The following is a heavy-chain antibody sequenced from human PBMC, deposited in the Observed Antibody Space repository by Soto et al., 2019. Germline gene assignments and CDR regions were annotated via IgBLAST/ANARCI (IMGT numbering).Heavy chain of an antibody. D-gene: IGHD1-26*01. CDR2: FYYSGST. V-gene: IGHV4-39*01. J-gene: IGHJ5*02. CDR3: ATQEVGGSYVYTFDP. Sequence: PSETLSLTCTVSGGSISSSNYYWGWIRQPPGKGLEWIGSFYYSGSTYYNPSLKSRVTISVDTSKNQFSLKLSSVTAADTAVYYCATQEVGGSYVYTFDPWGQGTLVTVSS. CDR1: GGSISSSNYY.